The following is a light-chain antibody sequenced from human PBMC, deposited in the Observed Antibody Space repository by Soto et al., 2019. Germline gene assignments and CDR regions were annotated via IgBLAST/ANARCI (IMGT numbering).Light chain of an antibody. V-gene: IGLV2-14*01. Sequence: QSALTQPASVSGSPGQSITISCTGTSSDVGGYNYVSWYQQRPGKAPKLMIYEVSNRPSGVSNRFSGSKSGNTASLTISGLQAEDEADYYCSSYTSSSNLVFGGGTKLTVL. CDR2: EVS. J-gene: IGLJ2*01. CDR3: SSYTSSSNLV. CDR1: SSDVGGYNY.